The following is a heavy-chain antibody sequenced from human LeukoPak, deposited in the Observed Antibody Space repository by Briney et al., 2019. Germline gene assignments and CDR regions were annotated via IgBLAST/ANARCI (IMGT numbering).Heavy chain of an antibody. CDR1: GGSISSYY. Sequence: PSETLSLTCTVSGGSISSYYWSWIRQPPGKGLEWLGSIYYSGSTYYNPSLKSRVTISVDTSKNQFSLKLSSVTAADTAVYYCARVGYDYVWARRGYFDYWGQGTLVTVSS. CDR2: IYYSGST. D-gene: IGHD3-16*01. V-gene: IGHV4-59*12. CDR3: ARVGYDYVWARRGYFDY. J-gene: IGHJ4*02.